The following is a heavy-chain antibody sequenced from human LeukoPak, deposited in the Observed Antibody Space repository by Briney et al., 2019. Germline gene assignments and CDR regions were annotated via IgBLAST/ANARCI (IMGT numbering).Heavy chain of an antibody. J-gene: IGHJ5*02. CDR2: IIPIFGTA. V-gene: IGHV1-69*13. D-gene: IGHD3-3*01. CDR3: ARARYYDFWSGGFDP. CDR1: GGTFSSYA. Sequence: GASVKVSCRASGGTFSSYAISWVRQAPGQGLEWMGGIIPIFGTANYAQKFQGGVTITADESTSTAYMELSSLRSEDTAVYYCARARYYDFWSGGFDPWGQGTLVTVSS.